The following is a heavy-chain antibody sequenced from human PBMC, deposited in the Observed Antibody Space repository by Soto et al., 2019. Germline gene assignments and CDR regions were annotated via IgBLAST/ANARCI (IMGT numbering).Heavy chain of an antibody. CDR1: VVTFSNYV. Sequence: SVKVSCKASVVTFSNYVVNWARHAPGQGLEWMGRIIPISGAANYAQKFQGRVTITADKSTSTSYMELSSLRSEDTAVYYCARDMTRTVVPYFDFWGQGTLFTVSS. V-gene: IGHV1-69*06. D-gene: IGHD1-7*01. J-gene: IGHJ4*02. CDR2: IIPISGAA. CDR3: ARDMTRTVVPYFDF.